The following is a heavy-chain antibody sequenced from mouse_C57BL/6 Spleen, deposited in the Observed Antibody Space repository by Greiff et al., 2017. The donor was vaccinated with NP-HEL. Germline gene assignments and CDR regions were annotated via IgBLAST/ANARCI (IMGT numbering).Heavy chain of an antibody. D-gene: IGHD1-1*01. V-gene: IGHV1-69*01. J-gene: IGHJ2*01. Sequence: QVQLQQSGAELVMPGASVKLSCKASGYTFTSYWMHWVKQRPGQGLEWIGEIDPSDSYTNYNQKFKGKSTLTVDKSSSTAYMQLSSLTSEDSAVYYCARNYGSEGLDYWGQGTTLTVSS. CDR2: IDPSDSYT. CDR1: GYTFTSYW. CDR3: ARNYGSEGLDY.